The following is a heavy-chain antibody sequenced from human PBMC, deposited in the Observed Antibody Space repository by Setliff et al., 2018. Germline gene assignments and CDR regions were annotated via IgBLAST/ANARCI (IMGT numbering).Heavy chain of an antibody. CDR1: GYSISSGYY. CDR3: ARGGYSYGHHYYYYMDV. J-gene: IGHJ6*03. D-gene: IGHD5-18*01. CDR2: IYPAGST. V-gene: IGHV4-38-2*01. Sequence: SETLSLTCDVSGYSISSGYYWGWIRQPPGKGLEWIGSIYPAGSTYYSPSLESRVTISVDTSKNQFSLKLSSVTAADTAVYYCARGGYSYGHHYYYYMDVWGKGTTVTVSS.